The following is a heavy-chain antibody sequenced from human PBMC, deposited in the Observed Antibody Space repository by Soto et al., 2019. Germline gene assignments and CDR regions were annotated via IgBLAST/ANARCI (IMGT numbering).Heavy chain of an antibody. V-gene: IGHV1-69*01. D-gene: IGHD2-21*02. CDR3: ARRGGEIGCGGDCYTHDAFDI. Sequence: QVQRVQSGAEVKKPGSSVKVSCKASGGTFSSYAISWVRQAPGQGLEWMGGIIPIFGTANYAQKFQGRVTITADESTRTAYMELSSLRSEDTAVYYCARRGGEIGCGGDCYTHDAFDIWGQGTMVTVSS. CDR2: IIPIFGTA. CDR1: GGTFSSYA. J-gene: IGHJ3*02.